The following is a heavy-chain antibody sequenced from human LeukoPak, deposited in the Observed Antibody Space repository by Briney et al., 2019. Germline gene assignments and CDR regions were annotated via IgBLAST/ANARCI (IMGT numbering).Heavy chain of an antibody. CDR2: ISSSGTYV. Sequence: GGSLRLSCAASGFTVSSDYMNWVRQAPGKGLEWVSSISSSGTYVYYADSVKGRFTISRDNAKNSLSLQMNSLRADDAAVYYCARASSKQLAGYLPDGFDIWGQGTMVTVPS. J-gene: IGHJ3*02. CDR3: ARASSKQLAGYLPDGFDI. D-gene: IGHD3-9*01. CDR1: GFTVSSDY. V-gene: IGHV3-21*01.